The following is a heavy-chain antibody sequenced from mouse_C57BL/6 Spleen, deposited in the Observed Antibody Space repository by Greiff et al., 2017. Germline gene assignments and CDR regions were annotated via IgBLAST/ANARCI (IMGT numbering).Heavy chain of an antibody. D-gene: IGHD2-4*01. CDR1: GYTFTSYW. CDR2: IHPNSGST. J-gene: IGHJ3*01. Sequence: QVQLQQPGAELVKPGASVKLSCKASGYTFTSYWMPWVKQRPGQGLEWIGMIHPNSGSTNYNEKFKSKATLTVDKSSSTAYMQLSSLTSEDSAVYYCARGDYDGAWFAYWGQGTLVTVSA. V-gene: IGHV1-64*01. CDR3: ARGDYDGAWFAY.